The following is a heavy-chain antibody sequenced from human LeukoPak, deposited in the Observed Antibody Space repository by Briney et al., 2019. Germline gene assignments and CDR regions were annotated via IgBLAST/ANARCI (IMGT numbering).Heavy chain of an antibody. D-gene: IGHD6-13*01. J-gene: IGHJ4*02. CDR2: LYPEEGET. CDR1: GYTLTVLS. Sequence: AAVKVSCKVSGYTLTVLSMQWVRQAPGKGLERRGCLYPEEGETIYAQQFQRRLTMTEDTSTDTDHLELSSLRSEDTAVYYCASPSSYVSSSYVGDYRRQGTLATVS. V-gene: IGHV1-24*01. CDR3: ASPSSYVSSSYVGDY.